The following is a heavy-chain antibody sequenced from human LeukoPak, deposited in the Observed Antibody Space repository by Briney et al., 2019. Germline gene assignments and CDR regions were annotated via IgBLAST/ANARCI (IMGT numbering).Heavy chain of an antibody. Sequence: SETLSLTCAVYGGSFSGYYWSWIRQPPGKGLEWIGEINHSGSTNYNPSLKSRVTISVDTSKNQFSLKLSSVTAADTAVYYCARHIAAAQIDYWGQGTLVTVSS. CDR1: GGSFSGYY. V-gene: IGHV4-34*01. CDR2: INHSGST. J-gene: IGHJ4*02. D-gene: IGHD6-13*01. CDR3: ARHIAAAQIDY.